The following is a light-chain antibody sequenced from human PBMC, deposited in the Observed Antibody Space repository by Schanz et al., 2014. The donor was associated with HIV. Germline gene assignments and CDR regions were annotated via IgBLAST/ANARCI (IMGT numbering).Light chain of an antibody. CDR1: QSLGGSQ. J-gene: IGKJ4*01. CDR3: QQSGDSGGT. V-gene: IGKV3-20*01. CDR2: GAS. Sequence: EVVLTQSPATLSLSPGERATLSCRASQSLGGSQLDWYQHKPGQAPRLLIYGASNRATGIPDRFSGGGSGTDFTLTISRLEPEDFAVYYCQQSGDSGGTFGGGTKVDMK.